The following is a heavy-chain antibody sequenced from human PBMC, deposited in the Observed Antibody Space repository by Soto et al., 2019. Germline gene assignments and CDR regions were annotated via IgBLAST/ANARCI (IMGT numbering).Heavy chain of an antibody. CDR1: GFTFSSYA. D-gene: IGHD5-18*01. J-gene: IGHJ6*02. CDR3: ARGTAMVPYSLYYYYYYGMDV. V-gene: IGHV3-30-3*01. CDR2: ISYDGSNK. Sequence: GGSLRLSCAASGFTFSSYAMHWVRQAPGKGLEWVAVISYDGSNKYYADSVKGRFTISRDNSKNTLYLQMNSLRAEDTAVYYCARGTAMVPYSLYYYYYYGMDVWGQGTTVTVSS.